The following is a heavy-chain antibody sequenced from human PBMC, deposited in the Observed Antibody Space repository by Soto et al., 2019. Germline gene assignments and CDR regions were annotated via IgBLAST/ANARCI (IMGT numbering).Heavy chain of an antibody. J-gene: IGHJ4*02. V-gene: IGHV3-48*02. D-gene: IGHD6-13*01. CDR2: ISSSSSTI. CDR3: SRDYGSSPDY. CDR1: GFTFSSYS. Sequence: EVPLVESGGGLVQPGGSLRLSCAASGFTFSSYSMHWVRQAPGKGLEWVSYISSSSSTIYYADSVKGRSTISRDNAKNSLDLQMSSLRDEDTALDYCSRDYGSSPDYWGQGTLVTVSS.